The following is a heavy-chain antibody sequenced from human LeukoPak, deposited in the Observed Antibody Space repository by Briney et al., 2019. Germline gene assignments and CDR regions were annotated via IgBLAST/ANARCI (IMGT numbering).Heavy chain of an antibody. CDR1: GYTFTGYY. CDR2: INPNSGGT. D-gene: IGHD3-10*01. J-gene: IGHJ6*02. V-gene: IGHV1-2*02. CDR3: ARDLPVYGSGSRNPMYYYYRMDV. Sequence: ASVKVSCKASGYTFTGYYMHWVRQAPGQGLEWMGWINPNSGGTNYAQKFQGRVTMTRDTSISTAYMELSRLRSDDTAVYYCARDLPVYGSGSRNPMYYYYRMDVWGQGTTVTVSS.